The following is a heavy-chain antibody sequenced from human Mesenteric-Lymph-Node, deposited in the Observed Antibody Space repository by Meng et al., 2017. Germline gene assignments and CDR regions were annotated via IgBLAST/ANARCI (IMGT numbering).Heavy chain of an antibody. V-gene: IGHV3-23*04. CDR1: GFTFSSFA. CDR2: ISVAGGET. J-gene: IGHJ4*02. CDR3: AKDMYNWKSAPEY. D-gene: IGHD1-20*01. Sequence: VWSGGWRAEPGGSVPLACGVSGFTFSSFAMGGVRQAPGKGLEWVSGISVAGGETYYADAVKGRVTITRDDSKNTLYGQMNSLRAEDTALYYCAKDMYNWKSAPEYWGQGTLVTVSS.